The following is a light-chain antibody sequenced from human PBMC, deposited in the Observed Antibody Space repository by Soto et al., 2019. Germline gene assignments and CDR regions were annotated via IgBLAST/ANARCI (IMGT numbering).Light chain of an antibody. Sequence: DVVMTQSPLSLPVTLGQPASISCRSSQSLIHSDGNTYLNWFQQRPGQSPRRLIYKVSDRDSGGPDRFSGSGSGTDFPLKISRVEAEEVGVYYCMQGTHWPWTFGQGTEVEIK. V-gene: IGKV2-30*02. CDR1: QSLIHSDGNTY. J-gene: IGKJ1*01. CDR2: KVS. CDR3: MQGTHWPWT.